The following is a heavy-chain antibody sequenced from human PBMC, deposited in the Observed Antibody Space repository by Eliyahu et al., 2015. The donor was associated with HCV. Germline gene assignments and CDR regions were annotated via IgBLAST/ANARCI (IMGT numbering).Heavy chain of an antibody. CDR3: ARATTSAGIAASGTSL. J-gene: IGHJ4*02. V-gene: IGHV3-21*01. CDR2: LAGGGDYI. D-gene: IGHD6-13*01. CDR1: GFGFXSYS. Sequence: EVQLVESGGGLVKPGGSLRLSCVASGFGFXSYSMNWVRQAPGKGLEYVSSLAGGGDYIYYSDSVKGRFTISRDNAKNTLYLQMNSLRVEDTAVYFCARATTSAGIAASGTSLWGQGTLVTVSS.